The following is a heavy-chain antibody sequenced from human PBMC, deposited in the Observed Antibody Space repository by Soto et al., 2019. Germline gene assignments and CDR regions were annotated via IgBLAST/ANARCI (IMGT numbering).Heavy chain of an antibody. D-gene: IGHD2-2*01. V-gene: IGHV3-74*01. J-gene: IGHJ6*02. CDR1: GFTFSSYW. CDR3: ARASFPSYQLLSKFYYYYYGMDV. CDR2: INSDGSST. Sequence: PGGSLRLSCAASGFTFSSYWMHWVRQAPGKGLVWVSRINSDGSSTSYADSVKGRFTISRDNAKNTLYLQMNSLRAEDTAVYYCARASFPSYQLLSKFYYYYYGMDVWGQGTTVTV.